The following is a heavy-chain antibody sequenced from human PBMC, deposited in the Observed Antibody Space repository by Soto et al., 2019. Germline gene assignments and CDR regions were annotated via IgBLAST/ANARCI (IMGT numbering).Heavy chain of an antibody. J-gene: IGHJ6*02. CDR2: ISNDGSNK. CDR1: GFTFNNYG. D-gene: IGHD2-15*01. Sequence: GGSLRLSCAASGFTFNNYGMNWVRQAPGKGLEWVAIISNDGSNKYYIESVRGRFTISRDNSKNMLFLQMNSLRVEDTAVYFCTKDGRFDSDGSLYYYYGMDVWGQGTTVTVSS. V-gene: IGHV3-30*18. CDR3: TKDGRFDSDGSLYYYYGMDV.